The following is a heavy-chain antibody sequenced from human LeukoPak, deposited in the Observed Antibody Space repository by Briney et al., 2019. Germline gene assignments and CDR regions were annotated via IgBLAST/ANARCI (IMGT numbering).Heavy chain of an antibody. D-gene: IGHD6-13*01. J-gene: IGHJ6*02. CDR3: ARQIMAAGYWYYGMDV. CDR1: GYSFTSYW. Sequence: GESLKISCKGSGYSFTSYWIGWVRQMPGKGLEWMGIIYPGDSDTRYSPSFQGQVTISADKSISTAYLQWSSLKASDTAMYYCARQIMAAGYWYYGMDVWGQGTTVTVS. CDR2: IYPGDSDT. V-gene: IGHV5-51*01.